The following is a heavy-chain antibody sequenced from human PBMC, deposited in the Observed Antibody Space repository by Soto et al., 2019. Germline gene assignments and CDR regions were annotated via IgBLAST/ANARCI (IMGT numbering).Heavy chain of an antibody. CDR3: ARDLGGYDLYGPDT. D-gene: IGHD5-12*01. CDR2: INLNSGDT. V-gene: IGHV1-2*02. J-gene: IGHJ5*02. Sequence: ASVKVSCKTSGDTFTDSSMHWVRQAPGQGLEWMGWINLNSGDTNYAEKFRGRVTMTRDTSIITAYMELTRLKSDDTAVYYCARDLGGYDLYGPDTWGQGTLVTVSS. CDR1: GDTFTDSS.